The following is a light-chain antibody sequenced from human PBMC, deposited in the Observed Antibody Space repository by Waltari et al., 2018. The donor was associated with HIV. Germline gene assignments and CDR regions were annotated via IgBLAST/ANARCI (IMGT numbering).Light chain of an antibody. J-gene: IGKJ1*01. CDR2: GAS. CDR3: QQYGNSPQT. Sequence: EIVLTKSPGPLSLSPGERATFSCRASQSVSSGYLAWYQQKPGQAPRLLIYGASSRATGIPDRFSGSGSGTDFTLTISRLEPEDFAVYHCQQYGNSPQTFGQGTKVEIK. CDR1: QSVSSGY. V-gene: IGKV3-20*01.